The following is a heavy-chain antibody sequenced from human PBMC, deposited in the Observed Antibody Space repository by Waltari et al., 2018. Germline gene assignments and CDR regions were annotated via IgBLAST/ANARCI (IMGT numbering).Heavy chain of an antibody. CDR3: ARHEGSWQGDWFDP. V-gene: IGHV4-59*08. J-gene: IGHJ5*02. CDR1: GGSISSHY. D-gene: IGHD6-13*01. Sequence: QVQLQESGPGLVIPSETLSLTCTVSGGSISSHYWSWIRQPPGKGLEWIGYIYYSGSTKYNPSLKSRVTISVDTSKNQFSLKLSSVTAADTAVYDCARHEGSWQGDWFDPWGQGTLVTVSS. CDR2: IYYSGST.